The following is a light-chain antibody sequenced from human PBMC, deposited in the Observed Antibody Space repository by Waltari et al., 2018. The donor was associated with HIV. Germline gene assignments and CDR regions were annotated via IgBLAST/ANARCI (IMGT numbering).Light chain of an antibody. Sequence: DIVMTQSPDSLAVSLGERATINCKSSQSVLYSSDKKNYLAWYQQKSGQPPKVLIYLASTRESGVPDRFSGSGSGTDFTLTISSLQAEDVAVYYCQQYYSTPWTFGQGTKVEIK. V-gene: IGKV4-1*01. J-gene: IGKJ1*01. CDR3: QQYYSTPWT. CDR2: LAS. CDR1: QSVLYSSDKKNY.